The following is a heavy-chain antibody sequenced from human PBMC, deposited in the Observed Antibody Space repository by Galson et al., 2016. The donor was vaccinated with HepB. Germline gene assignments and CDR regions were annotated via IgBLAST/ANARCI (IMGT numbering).Heavy chain of an antibody. V-gene: IGHV3-15*01. CDR2: IKSKTNGGTT. CDR1: GFTFSNAW. Sequence: LRLSCAASGFTFSNAWMSWVRQAPGKGLEWVGRIKSKTNGGTTDYAAPVKGRFTISRGDSKNTLYLQMNSLKTEDTAVYYCTTGRPQTSRNAFDIWGQGTMVPVSS. CDR3: TTGRPQTSRNAFDI. J-gene: IGHJ3*02.